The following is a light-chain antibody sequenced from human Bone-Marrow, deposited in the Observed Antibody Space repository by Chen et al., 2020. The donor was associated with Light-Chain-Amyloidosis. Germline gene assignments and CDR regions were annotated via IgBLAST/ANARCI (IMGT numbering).Light chain of an antibody. J-gene: IGLJ3*02. Sequence: NFMLTQPHSVSESPGKTVIISCTRSSGSMATNYVQRYQQRPGSSPTTVIYEDDQRPSGVPDRFSGSIDRSSNSASRTISGLKTEDEADYYCQSYQGSSQGVFSGGTKLTVL. CDR3: QSYQGSSQGV. CDR2: EDD. CDR1: SGSMATNY. V-gene: IGLV6-57*01.